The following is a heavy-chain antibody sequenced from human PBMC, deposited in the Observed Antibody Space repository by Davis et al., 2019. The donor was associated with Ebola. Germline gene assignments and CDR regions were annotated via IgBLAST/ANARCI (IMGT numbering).Heavy chain of an antibody. V-gene: IGHV3-53*01. CDR2: IYGGGST. J-gene: IGHJ4*02. CDR1: GFTVSSNY. D-gene: IGHD6-19*01. Sequence: GESLKISCAVSGFTVSSNYMSWVRQAPGKGLEWVSVIYGGGSTYYADSVKGRFTISRDNSKNTLYLQMNSLRAEDTAVYYCATGGAVAAIDYWGQGTLVTVSS. CDR3: ATGGAVAAIDY.